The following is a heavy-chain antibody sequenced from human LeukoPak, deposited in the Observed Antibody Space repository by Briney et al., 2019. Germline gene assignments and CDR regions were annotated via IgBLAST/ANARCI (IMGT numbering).Heavy chain of an antibody. CDR1: AYTFAIYG. Sequence: ASVKVSCKASAYTFAIYGVNWVRQAPGQGLEWMGIINPSGGSTSYAQKFQGRVTMTRDTSTSTVYMELSSLRSEDTAVYYCARDHKATVTTEIFDAFDIWGQGTMVTVSS. CDR2: INPSGGST. V-gene: IGHV1-46*01. CDR3: ARDHKATVTTEIFDAFDI. J-gene: IGHJ3*02. D-gene: IGHD4-17*01.